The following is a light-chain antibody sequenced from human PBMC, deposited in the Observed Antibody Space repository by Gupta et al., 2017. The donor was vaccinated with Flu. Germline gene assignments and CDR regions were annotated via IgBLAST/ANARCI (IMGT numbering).Light chain of an antibody. CDR2: GAS. CDR1: QSVDRE. V-gene: IGKV3-15*01. Sequence: VVMTQSPVTLSASPGESVTLSCRASQSVDREVAWYQQKPGQAPRLLIYGASIRATGIPDRFSGSGSETELSLTITSRQSEDFALYYCHQYKNWPALTFGGGTRVDIK. CDR3: HQYKNWPALT. J-gene: IGKJ4*01.